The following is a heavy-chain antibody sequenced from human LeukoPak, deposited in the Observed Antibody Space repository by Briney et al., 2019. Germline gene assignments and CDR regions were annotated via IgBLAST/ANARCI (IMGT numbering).Heavy chain of an antibody. J-gene: IGHJ4*02. V-gene: IGHV3-23*01. Sequence: GGSLRLSCAASGFTFSSYAMSWVRQAPGKGLEWVSAISGSGGSTYYADSVKGRFTISRDNSKNTLYLQMNSLRAEDAALYYLPKDSPVAGPYYLDSGGKETLVTVS. CDR3: PKDSPVAGPYYLDS. D-gene: IGHD6-19*01. CDR1: GFTFSSYA. CDR2: ISGSGGST.